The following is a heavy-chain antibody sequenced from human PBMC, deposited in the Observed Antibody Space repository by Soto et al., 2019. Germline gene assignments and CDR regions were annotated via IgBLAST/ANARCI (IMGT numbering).Heavy chain of an antibody. CDR1: GLSITDSEMG. Sequence: QVTLKESGPVLVKPTETLTLRCTVSGLSITDSEMGVSWIRQPPGPPLEWLAHIDSSGEKSYRTFLKSRLAISKDTSKSQIVLTMTNMDPADTATYYCVRRHLAVAVSPWFDPWGQGIPVTVSS. CDR2: IDSSGEK. V-gene: IGHV2-26*01. CDR3: VRRHLAVAVSPWFDP. J-gene: IGHJ5*02. D-gene: IGHD6-19*01.